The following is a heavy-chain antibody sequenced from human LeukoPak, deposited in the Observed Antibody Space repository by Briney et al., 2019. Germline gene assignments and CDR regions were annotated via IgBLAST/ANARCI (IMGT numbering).Heavy chain of an antibody. CDR3: ASGGTDTIFGVVDY. D-gene: IGHD3-3*01. J-gene: IGHJ4*02. V-gene: IGHV3-66*01. CDR2: IYSGGST. CDR1: GFTFSSYA. Sequence: GGSLRLSCAASGFTFSSYAMSWVRQAPGKGLEWGSVIYSGGSTYYADSVKGRFTISRDNSKNTLYLQMNSLRAEDTAVYYCASGGTDTIFGVVDYWGQGTLVTVSS.